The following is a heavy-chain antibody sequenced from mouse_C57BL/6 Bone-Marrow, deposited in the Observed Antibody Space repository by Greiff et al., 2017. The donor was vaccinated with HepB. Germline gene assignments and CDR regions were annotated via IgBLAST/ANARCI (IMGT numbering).Heavy chain of an antibody. CDR2: INSDGGST. V-gene: IGHV5-2*01. CDR1: EYEFPSHD. J-gene: IGHJ1*03. Sequence: EVQGVESGGGLVQPGESLKLSCESNEYEFPSHDMSWVRKTPEKRLELVAAINSDGGSTYYPDTMERRFIISRDNTKKTLYQQMSSLRSEDTALYYCARHGDYDVGWYFDVWGTGTTVTVSS. CDR3: ARHGDYDVGWYFDV. D-gene: IGHD2-4*01.